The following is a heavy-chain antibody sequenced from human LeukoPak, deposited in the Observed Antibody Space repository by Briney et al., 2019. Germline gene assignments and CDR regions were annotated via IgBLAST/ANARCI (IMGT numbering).Heavy chain of an antibody. CDR3: AKAGLYDYVWGSYRQKWFDP. V-gene: IGHV1-69*05. Sequence: SVKVSCKASGYTFTGYYMHWVRQAPGQGLEWMGRIIPIFGTPNCAQKFQGRVTITTVKSTSTAYMELSSLRSEDTAVYYCAKAGLYDYVWGSYRQKWFDPWGQGTLVTVSS. CDR2: IIPIFGTP. D-gene: IGHD3-16*02. J-gene: IGHJ5*02. CDR1: GYTFTGYY.